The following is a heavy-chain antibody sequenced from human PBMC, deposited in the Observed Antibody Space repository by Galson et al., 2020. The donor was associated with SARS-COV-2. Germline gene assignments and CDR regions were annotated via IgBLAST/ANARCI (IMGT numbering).Heavy chain of an antibody. D-gene: IGHD4-17*01. CDR1: GYTLTELS. Sequence: ASVKVSCKVSGYTLTELSMHWVRQAPGKGLEWMGGFDPEDGETIYAQKFQGRVTMTEDTSTDTAYMELSSLRSKDTAVYYCATGPVLTTVTTGAVNWFDPWGQGTLVTVSS. CDR2: FDPEDGET. CDR3: ATGPVLTTVTTGAVNWFDP. J-gene: IGHJ5*02. V-gene: IGHV1-24*01.